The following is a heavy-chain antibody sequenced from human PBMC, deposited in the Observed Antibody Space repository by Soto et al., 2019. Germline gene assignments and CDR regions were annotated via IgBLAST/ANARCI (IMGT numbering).Heavy chain of an antibody. J-gene: IGHJ6*02. CDR1: GGSFSGYY. CDR2: INHSGST. Sequence: QVQLQQWGAGLLKPSETLSLTCAVYGGSFSGYYWSWIRQPPGKGLEWIGEINHSGSTNYNPSLKSRVTISVDTSKNQFSLKLSSVTAADTAVYYCARGRRGYAGSRVVGMDVWGQGTTVTVSS. CDR3: ARGRRGYAGSRVVGMDV. V-gene: IGHV4-34*01. D-gene: IGHD2-15*01.